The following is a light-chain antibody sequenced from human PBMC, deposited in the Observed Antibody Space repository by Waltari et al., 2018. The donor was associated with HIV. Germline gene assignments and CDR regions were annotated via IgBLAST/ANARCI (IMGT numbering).Light chain of an antibody. CDR1: NIGSKS. CDR2: YDN. CDR3: QVWDRPADQAS. V-gene: IGLV3-21*01. Sequence: SYVLTQTPSVSGDPGETVTINCEGDNIGSKSVHWYQLKPGQAPLLGTLYDNDRPSGSPVQMQATNGGSTATLTSRWDEVGDEAYYVCQVWDRPADQASFGRGTKLTVL. J-gene: IGLJ2*01.